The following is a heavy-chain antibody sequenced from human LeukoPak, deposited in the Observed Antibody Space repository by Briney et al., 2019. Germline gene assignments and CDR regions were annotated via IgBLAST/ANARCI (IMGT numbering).Heavy chain of an antibody. CDR3: AKVGVLLWFGELLT. D-gene: IGHD3-10*01. J-gene: IGHJ5*02. CDR1: AFTFSSYG. Sequence: GGSLRLSCAASAFTFSSYGMSWVRQAPGKGLEWVSAISGSGGSTYYADSVKGRFTISRDNSKNTLYLQMNSLIAEDTAVYYCAKVGVLLWFGELLTWGQGTLVTVSS. V-gene: IGHV3-23*01. CDR2: ISGSGGST.